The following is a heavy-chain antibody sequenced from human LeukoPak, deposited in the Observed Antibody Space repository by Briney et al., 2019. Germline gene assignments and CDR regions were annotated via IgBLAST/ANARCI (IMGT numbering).Heavy chain of an antibody. V-gene: IGHV3-23*01. D-gene: IGHD2-15*01. CDR2: ISGSGSST. Sequence: GGSLRLSCAASGFTFSSYAMSWVRQAPGKGMEWVSAISGSGSSTYYADSVKGRFTISRDNSKNTVYLQMNSLRAEDTAVYYCAKRPYCSGAVCYHIDYWGQGTLVTVSS. J-gene: IGHJ4*02. CDR1: GFTFSSYA. CDR3: AKRPYCSGAVCYHIDY.